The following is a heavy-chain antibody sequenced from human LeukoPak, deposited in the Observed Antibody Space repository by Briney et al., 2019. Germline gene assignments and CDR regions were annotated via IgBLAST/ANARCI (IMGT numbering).Heavy chain of an antibody. J-gene: IGHJ4*02. Sequence: PGGSLRLSCAASGFTFRTYGMHWVRQAPGKGLEWVSSIGSSSTFIYYADSVKGRFTISRDNAKNSLFLQMNSLRADDTAVYYCAKAHPGFDYWGQGTLVTVSS. CDR2: IGSSSTFI. CDR1: GFTFRTYG. V-gene: IGHV3-21*01. CDR3: AKAHPGFDY.